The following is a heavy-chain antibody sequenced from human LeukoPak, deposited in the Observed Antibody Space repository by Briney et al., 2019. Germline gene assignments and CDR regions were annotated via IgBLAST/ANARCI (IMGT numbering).Heavy chain of an antibody. CDR1: GGTFSGYA. J-gene: IGHJ4*02. Sequence: SVKVSCKASGGTFSGYAISWVRQAPGQGLEWMGRIIPILGIANYAQKFQGRVTITADKSTSTAYMELSSLRSEDTAVYYCARLVDIAVVPAAIDWGQGTLVTVSS. CDR2: IIPILGIA. V-gene: IGHV1-69*04. D-gene: IGHD2-2*01. CDR3: ARLVDIAVVPAAID.